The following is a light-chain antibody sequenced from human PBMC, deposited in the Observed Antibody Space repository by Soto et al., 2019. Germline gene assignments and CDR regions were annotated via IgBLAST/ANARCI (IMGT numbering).Light chain of an antibody. CDR2: NTN. J-gene: IGLJ3*02. Sequence: QSVLIQPPSASGTPGQRVTISCSGGVSNIRSNTVSWYQQVQGTAPKLLIYNTNTRPSGVPDRFSGSKSDTSASLDISGHQSDDEADYFRAVWDDSLDAWLFGGGTKVTV. V-gene: IGLV1-44*01. CDR3: AVWDDSLDAWL. CDR1: VSNIRSNT.